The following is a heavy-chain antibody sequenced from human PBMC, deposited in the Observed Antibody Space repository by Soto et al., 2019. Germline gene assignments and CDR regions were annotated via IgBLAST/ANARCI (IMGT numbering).Heavy chain of an antibody. CDR2: ISGSGCMK. D-gene: IGHD1-26*01. CDR1: GFIFDNFA. Sequence: EVVLLESGGGLEQPGGSLRLSCAASGFIFDNFAMGWVRQAPGKGLEWVSFISGSGCMKYFADSVKGRFTISRDNSKSTVYLESNNLSAEDTAVYHCAQKQGVALVPLATVGWFDPCGQGSVVTLSS. J-gene: IGHJ5*02. CDR3: AQKQGVALVPLATVGWFDP. V-gene: IGHV3-23*01.